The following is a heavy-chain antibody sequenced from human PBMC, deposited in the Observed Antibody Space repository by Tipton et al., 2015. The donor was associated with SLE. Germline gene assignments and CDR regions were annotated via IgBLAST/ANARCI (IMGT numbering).Heavy chain of an antibody. J-gene: IGHJ4*02. CDR3: ARLNYYESTAYFDY. Sequence: TLSLTCTVSGGSITSYFWSWIRQPPGKGLEWIGYIFYSESSNYNPSLKSRLTISVDTSKNQFSLKLSSVTAADTAVYYCARLNYYESTAYFDYWGQGTLVTVSS. V-gene: IGHV4-59*08. CDR2: IFYSESS. CDR1: GGSITSYF. D-gene: IGHD3-22*01.